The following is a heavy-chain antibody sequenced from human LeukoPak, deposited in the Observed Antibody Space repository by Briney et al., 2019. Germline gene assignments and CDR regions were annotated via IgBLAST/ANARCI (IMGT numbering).Heavy chain of an antibody. J-gene: IGHJ5*02. CDR2: IYPSGGGT. D-gene: IGHD3-22*01. CDR1: GYTFTSYY. Sequence: ASVKVSCKASGYTFTSYYMHWVRQAPGHGLVCMGIIYPSGGGTSYAQKFQGRVTMTRDTSTSTVYMELSSLTSEDTAVYYCARAYSGYSIDLWGQGTLVTVSS. V-gene: IGHV1-46*01. CDR3: ARAYSGYSIDL.